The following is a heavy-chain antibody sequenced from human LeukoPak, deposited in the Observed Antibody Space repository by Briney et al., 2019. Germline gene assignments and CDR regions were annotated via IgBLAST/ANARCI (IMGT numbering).Heavy chain of an antibody. CDR2: INTNTGNP. CDR1: GYTFTSYA. Sequence: GPVKVSRKTSGYTFTSYAMNWVRQAPGQGLEWMGWINTNTGNPTYAQGFTGRFVFSLDTSVSTAYLQISSLKAEDTAVYYCARATYSSGWYFDYWGQGTLVTVSS. J-gene: IGHJ4*02. CDR3: ARATYSSGWYFDY. V-gene: IGHV7-4-1*02. D-gene: IGHD6-19*01.